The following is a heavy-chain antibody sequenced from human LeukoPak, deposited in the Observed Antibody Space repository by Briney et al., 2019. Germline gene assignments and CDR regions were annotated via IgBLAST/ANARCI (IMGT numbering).Heavy chain of an antibody. D-gene: IGHD4-23*01. CDR2: IYYSGST. V-gene: IGHV4-59*01. Sequence: PSETLSLTCTVSGGSISSYYWSWIRQPPRKGLEWIGYIYYSGSTNYNPSLKSRVTISVDTSKNQFSLKLSSVTAADTAVYYCARTMVVTGFDYWGQGTLVTVSS. J-gene: IGHJ4*02. CDR3: ARTMVVTGFDY. CDR1: GGSISSYY.